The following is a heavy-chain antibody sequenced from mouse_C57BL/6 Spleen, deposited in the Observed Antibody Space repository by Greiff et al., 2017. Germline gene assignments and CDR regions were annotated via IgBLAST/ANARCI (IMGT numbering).Heavy chain of an antibody. CDR3: ARTDDDYTYDDAMDY. CDR1: GYTFTSYW. CDR2: IDPNSGGT. Sequence: QVQLQQPGAELVKPGASVKLSCKASGYTFTSYWMPWVKQRPGRGLEWIGRIDPNSGGTKYNEKFKSKATLTVDKPSSTAYMQLSRLTSEDSAVYYCARTDDDYTYDDAMDYWGQGTSVTVSS. J-gene: IGHJ4*01. D-gene: IGHD2-3*01. V-gene: IGHV1-72*01.